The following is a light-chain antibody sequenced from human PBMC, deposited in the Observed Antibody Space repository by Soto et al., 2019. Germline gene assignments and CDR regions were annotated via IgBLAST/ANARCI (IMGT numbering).Light chain of an antibody. Sequence: IVMTQSPATLSVSPGERATLSCRASQSIGINYLIWYQQKPGQAPRLLIYDVSNRATGIPARFSGSGSGTDFTLTISSLEPEDFAVYYCQQRSNWLTFGGGTKVDIK. CDR3: QQRSNWLT. CDR2: DVS. CDR1: QSIGINY. J-gene: IGKJ4*01. V-gene: IGKV3-11*01.